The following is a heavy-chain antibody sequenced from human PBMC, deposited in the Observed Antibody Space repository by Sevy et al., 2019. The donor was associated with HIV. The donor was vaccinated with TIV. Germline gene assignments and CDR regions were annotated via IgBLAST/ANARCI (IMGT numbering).Heavy chain of an antibody. V-gene: IGHV3-30*04. CDR1: GFTFSSYA. Sequence: GGSLRLSCAASGFTFSSYAMHWVRQAPGKGLEWVAVISYDGSNKYYADSVKGRFTISRDNSKNTLYLQMNSLRAEDTAGYYCARPRRGIAAAGTAGPFDYWGQGTLVTVSS. J-gene: IGHJ4*02. D-gene: IGHD6-13*01. CDR2: ISYDGSNK. CDR3: ARPRRGIAAAGTAGPFDY.